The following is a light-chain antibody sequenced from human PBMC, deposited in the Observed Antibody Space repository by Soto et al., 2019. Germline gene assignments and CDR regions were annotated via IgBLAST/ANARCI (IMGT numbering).Light chain of an antibody. V-gene: IGLV2-8*01. CDR3: AAWDDSLNGVV. J-gene: IGLJ2*01. CDR2: DVS. CDR1: SSDVGAYNY. Sequence: QSVLTQPPSASGSPGQSVTISCTGTSSDVGAYNYVSWYQQHPGKAPKLMIYDVSKRPSGVPYRFSGSKSGTSASLAISGLQSEDDGDYYCAAWDDSLNGVVFGGGTKLTVL.